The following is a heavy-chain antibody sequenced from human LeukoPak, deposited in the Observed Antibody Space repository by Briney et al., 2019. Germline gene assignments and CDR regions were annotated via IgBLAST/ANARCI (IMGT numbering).Heavy chain of an antibody. Sequence: PGGSLRLSCAASGFTLSSYAMSWVRQAPGKGLEWVSAISGSGGSTYYADSVKGRFTISRDNSKNTLYLQMNSLRAEDTAVYYCAKAVSDLGGNFDYWGQGTLVTVSS. D-gene: IGHD2-21*02. J-gene: IGHJ4*02. CDR2: ISGSGGST. CDR1: GFTLSSYA. V-gene: IGHV3-23*01. CDR3: AKAVSDLGGNFDY.